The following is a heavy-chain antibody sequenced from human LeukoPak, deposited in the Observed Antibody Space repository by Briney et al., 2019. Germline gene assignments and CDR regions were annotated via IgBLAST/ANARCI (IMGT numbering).Heavy chain of an antibody. CDR1: GGSISSSSYY. V-gene: IGHV4-39*07. J-gene: IGHJ2*01. D-gene: IGHD5-18*01. CDR2: IYYSGST. Sequence: SETLSLTCTVSGGSISSSSYYWGWIRQPPGKGLEWIGSIYYSGSTYYNPSLKSRVTISVDTSKNQFSLKLSSVTAADTAVYYCARGQRRYSYGPYWYFDLWGRGTLVTVSS. CDR3: ARGQRRYSYGPYWYFDL.